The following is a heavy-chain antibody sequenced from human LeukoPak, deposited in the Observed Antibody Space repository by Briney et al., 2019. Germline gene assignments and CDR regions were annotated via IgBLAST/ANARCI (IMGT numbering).Heavy chain of an antibody. J-gene: IGHJ3*02. Sequence: GASVKVSCKVSGYTLTELSMHWVRQAPGKGLEWMGGFDPEDGETIYAQKFQGRVTMTEDTSTDTAYMELSSLRSEDTAVYYCARVAKITMVLWEAFDIWGQGTMVTVSS. V-gene: IGHV1-24*01. CDR2: FDPEDGET. CDR3: ARVAKITMVLWEAFDI. CDR1: GYTLTELS. D-gene: IGHD3-10*01.